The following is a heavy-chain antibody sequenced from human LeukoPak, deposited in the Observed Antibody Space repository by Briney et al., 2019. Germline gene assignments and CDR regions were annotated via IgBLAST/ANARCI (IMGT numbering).Heavy chain of an antibody. Sequence: GGSLRLSCVASAFTFSSYWMTWVRQAPGKGLEWVASIKQDGSEKDYMDSVKGRFIISRDNAKNSLYLQMNSLRAEDTAVYYCARDGGYCSGGTCYSTYWGQGTLVTVSS. J-gene: IGHJ4*02. CDR3: ARDGGYCSGGTCYSTY. CDR1: AFTFSSYW. D-gene: IGHD2-15*01. CDR2: IKQDGSEK. V-gene: IGHV3-7*03.